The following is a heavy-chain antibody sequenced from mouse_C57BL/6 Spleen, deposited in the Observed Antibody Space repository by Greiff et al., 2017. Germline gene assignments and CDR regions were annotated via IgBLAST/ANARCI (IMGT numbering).Heavy chain of an antibody. Sequence: EVMLVESGGGLVKPGGSLKLSCAASGFTFSDYGMHWVRQAPEKGLEWVAYISSGSSTIYYADTVKGRFTISRDNAKNTLFLQMTSLRSEDTAMYYCARYYYGSYYYAMDYWGQGTSVTVSS. CDR2: ISSGSSTI. D-gene: IGHD1-1*01. J-gene: IGHJ4*01. CDR3: ARYYYGSYYYAMDY. V-gene: IGHV5-17*01. CDR1: GFTFSDYG.